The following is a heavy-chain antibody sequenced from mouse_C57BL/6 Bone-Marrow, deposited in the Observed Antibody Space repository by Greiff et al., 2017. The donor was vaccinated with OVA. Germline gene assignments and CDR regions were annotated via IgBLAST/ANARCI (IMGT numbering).Heavy chain of an antibody. CDR3: ARSWDAYYFDY. V-gene: IGHV1-54*01. J-gene: IGHJ2*01. CDR1: GYAFTNYL. Sequence: QVQLQQSGAELVRPGTSVKLSCKASGYAFTNYLIEWVKQRPGQGLEWIGVINPGSGGTNYNEKFKGKATLTANKSSSTAYMQLSSLTSEDSAVYFCARSWDAYYFDYWGQGTTLTVSS. CDR2: INPGSGGT. D-gene: IGHD4-1*01.